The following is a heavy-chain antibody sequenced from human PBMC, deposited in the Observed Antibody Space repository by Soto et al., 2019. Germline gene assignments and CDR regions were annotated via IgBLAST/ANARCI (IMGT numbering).Heavy chain of an antibody. Sequence: SETLFLTCTVSGGSISSSSYYWGWIRQPPGKGLEWIGSIYYSGSTYYNPSLKSRVTISVDTSKNQFSLKLSSVTAADTAVYYCARIEGDSSSWYYFDYWGQGTLVTVSS. V-gene: IGHV4-39*01. D-gene: IGHD6-13*01. CDR2: IYYSGST. CDR3: ARIEGDSSSWYYFDY. J-gene: IGHJ4*02. CDR1: GGSISSSSYY.